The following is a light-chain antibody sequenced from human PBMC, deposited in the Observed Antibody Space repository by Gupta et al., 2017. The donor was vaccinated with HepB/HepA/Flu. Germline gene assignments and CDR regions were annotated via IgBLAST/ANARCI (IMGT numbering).Light chain of an antibody. V-gene: IGKV6D-21*02. J-gene: IGKJ2*01. CDR1: QNIDTT. CDR2: YAS. CDR3: QQSSGLPHT. Sequence: EIVLTQSPDFQSVTPKEKVTITCRASQNIDTTLHWYQQKPGQSPKLLIKYASQYISGVPSRFSGSGSETDFTLTISSLEAEDAAAYYCQQSSGLPHTFGQGTKLEIK.